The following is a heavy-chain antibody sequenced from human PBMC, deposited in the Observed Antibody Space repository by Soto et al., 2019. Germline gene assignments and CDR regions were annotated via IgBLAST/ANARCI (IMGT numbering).Heavy chain of an antibody. CDR1: GFTFSSYG. CDR2: ISYDGSNK. V-gene: IGHV3-30*18. CDR3: AKIAATDFDY. Sequence: GGSLRLSWAASGFTFSSYGVHWVRQAPGKGLEWVAVISYDGSNKYYADSVKGRFTISRDNSKNTLYLQMNSLRAEDTAVYYCAKIAATDFDYWGQGTLVTVSS. D-gene: IGHD6-25*01. J-gene: IGHJ4*02.